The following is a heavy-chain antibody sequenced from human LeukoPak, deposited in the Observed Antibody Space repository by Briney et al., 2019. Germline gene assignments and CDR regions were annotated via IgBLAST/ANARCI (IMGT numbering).Heavy chain of an antibody. CDR3: ARGDPKEGWALGYCSSTSCPHFDY. CDR1: GGSFSGYY. CDR2: INHSGST. Sequence: SETLSLTCAVYGGSFSGYYWSWIRQPPGKGLEWVGEINHSGSTNYNPSLKSRVTISVDTSKNQFSLKLSSVTAADTAVYYCARGDPKEGWALGYCSSTSCPHFDYWGQGTLVTVSS. V-gene: IGHV4-34*01. J-gene: IGHJ4*02. D-gene: IGHD2-2*01.